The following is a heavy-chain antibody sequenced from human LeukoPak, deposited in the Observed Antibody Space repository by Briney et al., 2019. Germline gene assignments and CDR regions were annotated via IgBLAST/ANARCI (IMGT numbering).Heavy chain of an antibody. CDR1: GFDFSSYA. J-gene: IGHJ4*02. V-gene: IGHV3-23*01. Sequence: PGGSLSLSCAASGFDFSSYAMTGARHATGKGRGWVSGISVSGGSTLYADSVKGRFTISRDTYKSTLYLQMNKMRVEDTAVYYCARVNSHYYNSSNYMFDYWGQGTLVTVSS. D-gene: IGHD3-22*01. CDR2: ISVSGGST. CDR3: ARVNSHYYNSSNYMFDY.